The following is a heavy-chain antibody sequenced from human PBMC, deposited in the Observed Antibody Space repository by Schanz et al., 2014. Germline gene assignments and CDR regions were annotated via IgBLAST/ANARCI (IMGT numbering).Heavy chain of an antibody. Sequence: EVHLVESGGGLVKRGGSLRLSCAASGFTISSYSMNWVRQAPGKGLEWDSYIATSSSTRHYADSVKGRVTISRDNAKNSVSLQMRRLRVEDTAVYYCAKQIHYDILTVTRNWGQGTLVTVSS. CDR1: GFTISSYS. CDR2: IATSSSTR. V-gene: IGHV3-21*04. CDR3: AKQIHYDILTVTRN. D-gene: IGHD3-9*01. J-gene: IGHJ4*02.